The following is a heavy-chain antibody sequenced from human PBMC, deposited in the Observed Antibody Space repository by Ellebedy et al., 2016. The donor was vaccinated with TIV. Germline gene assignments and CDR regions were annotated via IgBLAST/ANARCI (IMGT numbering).Heavy chain of an antibody. D-gene: IGHD2-2*01. Sequence: MPGGSLRLSCAVYGASFSDYYWTWIRQTPGMGLEWIGEINVGGNTHYTPSLKSRLTISADTAKNHFSLKLSSVTAADTAVYYCVVRSAVRWSFDQWGRGTLVTVSS. V-gene: IGHV4-34*01. CDR2: INVGGNT. CDR1: GASFSDYY. J-gene: IGHJ2*01. CDR3: VVRSAVRWSFDQ.